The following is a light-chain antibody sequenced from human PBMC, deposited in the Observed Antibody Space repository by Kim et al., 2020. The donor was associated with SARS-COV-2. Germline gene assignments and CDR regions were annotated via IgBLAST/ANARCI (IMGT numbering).Light chain of an antibody. V-gene: IGLV3-21*04. CDR3: QVWDSSSDHWV. J-gene: IGLJ3*02. CDR2: YDS. CDR1: NIGSKS. Sequence: AQGKTARITCGGNNIGSKSVHWYQQKRGQAPVLVIYYDSDRPSGIPERFSGSNSGNTATLTISRVEAGDEADYYCQVWDSSSDHWVFGGGTQLTVL.